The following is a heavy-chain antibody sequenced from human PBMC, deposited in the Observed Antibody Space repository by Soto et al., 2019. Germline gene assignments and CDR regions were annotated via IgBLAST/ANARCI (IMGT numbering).Heavy chain of an antibody. V-gene: IGHV1-69*12. CDR3: AINGAVVTAIQPYYYYGMDV. J-gene: IGHJ6*02. Sequence: QVQLVQSGAEVKKPGSSVKVSCKASGGTFSSYAISWVRQAPGQGLEWMGGLIPIFGTANYAQKFQGRVTITADESTSTAYMELSSLRSEDTAVYYCAINGAVVTAIQPYYYYGMDVWGQGTTVTVSS. D-gene: IGHD2-21*02. CDR2: LIPIFGTA. CDR1: GGTFSSYA.